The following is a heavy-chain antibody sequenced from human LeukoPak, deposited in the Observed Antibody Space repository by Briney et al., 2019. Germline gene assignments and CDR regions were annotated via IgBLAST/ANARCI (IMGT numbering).Heavy chain of an antibody. CDR1: GFTFRDHY. J-gene: IGHJ3*02. CDR3: ARTQFNDAFDI. CDR2: TRNKANSYTT. Sequence: PGGSLRLSCAASGFTFRDHYMDWVRQAPGKGLEWVGRTRNKANSYTTEYAASVKGRFTISRDDSKNSLYLQMNSLKTEDTAVYYCARTQFNDAFDIWGQGTMVTVSS. V-gene: IGHV3-72*01.